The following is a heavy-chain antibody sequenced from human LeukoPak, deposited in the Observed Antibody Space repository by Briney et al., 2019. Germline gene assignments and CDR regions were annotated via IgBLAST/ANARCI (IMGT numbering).Heavy chain of an antibody. CDR3: AKSRIPSMVRGVIDY. J-gene: IGHJ4*02. D-gene: IGHD3-10*01. V-gene: IGHV3-30*18. CDR1: GFTFSSYG. Sequence: GGSLRLSCAASGFTFSSYGMHWVRQAPGKGLEWVAVISYDGSNKYYADSVKGRFTISRDNSKNTLYLQMNSLRAEDTAVYYCAKSRIPSMVRGVIDYWGQGTLVTVSS. CDR2: ISYDGSNK.